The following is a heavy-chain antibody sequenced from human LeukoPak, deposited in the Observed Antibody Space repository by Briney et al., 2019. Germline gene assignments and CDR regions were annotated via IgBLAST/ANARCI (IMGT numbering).Heavy chain of an antibody. CDR1: GYSISSGYY. V-gene: IGHV4-38-2*02. D-gene: IGHD3-10*01. Sequence: SETLSLTCTVSGYSISSGYYWGWIRQPPGKGLEWIGSIYHSGSTYYNPSLKSRVTISVDTSKNQFSLKLGSVTAADTAVYYCASSYYYGSGSYKNPIDYWGQGTLVTVSS. J-gene: IGHJ4*02. CDR3: ASSYYYGSGSYKNPIDY. CDR2: IYHSGST.